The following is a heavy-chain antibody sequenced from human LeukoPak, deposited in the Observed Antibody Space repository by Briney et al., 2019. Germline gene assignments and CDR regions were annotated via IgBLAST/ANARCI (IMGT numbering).Heavy chain of an antibody. CDR1: GFTFSSYS. J-gene: IGHJ3*02. CDR3: ARMDDSSGYAFDI. D-gene: IGHD3-22*01. Sequence: NPGGSLRLSCAASGFTFSSYSMNWVRQAPGKGLEWVSSLFSSSTYKYYADSVKGRFTISRDNAKNSLYLQMNSLRGEDTAVYYCARMDDSSGYAFDIWGQGTMVTVS. V-gene: IGHV3-21*01. CDR2: LFSSSTYK.